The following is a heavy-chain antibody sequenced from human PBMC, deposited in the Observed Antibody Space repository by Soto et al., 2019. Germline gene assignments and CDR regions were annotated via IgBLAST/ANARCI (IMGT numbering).Heavy chain of an antibody. Sequence: QVQVVQSGAEVKKPGASVRVSCKASGHTFTKYGVSWVRQAPGQGLEWMGWISADNGNTKYYGRKFQGRVSMTTDTSTSTVYMELRSLRSDDTAVYYCARDLGTNKALAYWGQGTLVTVSS. V-gene: IGHV1-18*01. CDR1: GHTFTKYG. CDR3: ARDLGTNKALAY. J-gene: IGHJ4*02. CDR2: ISADNGNT.